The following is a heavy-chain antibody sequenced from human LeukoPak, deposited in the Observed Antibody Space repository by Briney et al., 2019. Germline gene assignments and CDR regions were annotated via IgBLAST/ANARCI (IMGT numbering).Heavy chain of an antibody. CDR3: ARESSVVGRNIDY. J-gene: IGHJ4*02. Sequence: GGSLRLSCAASGFTFSGSALHWVRQAPGKGLEWVGRIRSTANGYATAYAASVKGRFTISRDDSKNTAYLQMNSLRAEDTAVYYCARESSVVGRNIDYWGQGTLVTVSS. V-gene: IGHV3-73*01. CDR1: GFTFSGSA. D-gene: IGHD1-26*01. CDR2: IRSTANGYAT.